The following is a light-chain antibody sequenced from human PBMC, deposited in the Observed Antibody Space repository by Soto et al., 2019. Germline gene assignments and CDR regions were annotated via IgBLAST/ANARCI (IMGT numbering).Light chain of an antibody. CDR3: QQDNGYSTWT. CDR2: NAS. Sequence: DIQMTQSPSTLSASVGDRITITCRASHSVSIWLAWYQQKPGKAPKILIFNASTLKSGVPSRFSGSGSGTEFTLTINGLQPDDFATYYCQQDNGYSTWTFGQGTKVEFK. V-gene: IGKV1-5*01. J-gene: IGKJ1*01. CDR1: HSVSIW.